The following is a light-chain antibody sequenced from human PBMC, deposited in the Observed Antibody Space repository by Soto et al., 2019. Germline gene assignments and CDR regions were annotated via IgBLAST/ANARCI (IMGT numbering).Light chain of an antibody. Sequence: QSALTQPPSASGSPGQSVTISCTGTSSDIGAYDFVSWYQQHPGKAPKVIIYEVNKWPSGVPDRFSGSRSGNTASLTVSGLQADYEADYYCSAYAGSNNLVFGGGTKLTVL. J-gene: IGLJ3*02. V-gene: IGLV2-8*01. CDR3: SAYAGSNNLV. CDR2: EVN. CDR1: SSDIGAYDF.